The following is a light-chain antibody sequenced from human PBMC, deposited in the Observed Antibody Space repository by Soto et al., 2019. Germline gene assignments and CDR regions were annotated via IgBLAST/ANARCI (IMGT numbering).Light chain of an antibody. CDR1: SNDVGGYAY. Sequence: QSALTQPASVSGSPGQSITISCTGTSNDVGGYAYVSWYQQYPGKAPKLVISEVSNRPSGVSHRFSGSRSGNTASLTISGLQAEDEADYYCVSYTASASYVFGTGTKLTVL. CDR2: EVS. J-gene: IGLJ1*01. CDR3: VSYTASASYV. V-gene: IGLV2-14*01.